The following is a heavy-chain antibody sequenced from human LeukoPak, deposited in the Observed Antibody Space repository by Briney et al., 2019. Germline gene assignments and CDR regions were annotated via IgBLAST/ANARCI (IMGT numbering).Heavy chain of an antibody. Sequence: SETLSLTCTVSGGSVSSGSYYWSWIRQPAGKGLEWIGYIYYSGSTNYNPSLKSRVTISVDTSKNQFSLKLSSVTAADRAVYYCARDFSGSPSEDDVMDVWGKGTTVTVSS. CDR3: ARDFSGSPSEDDVMDV. V-gene: IGHV4-61*01. J-gene: IGHJ6*04. D-gene: IGHD5-12*01. CDR2: IYYSGST. CDR1: GGSVSSGSYY.